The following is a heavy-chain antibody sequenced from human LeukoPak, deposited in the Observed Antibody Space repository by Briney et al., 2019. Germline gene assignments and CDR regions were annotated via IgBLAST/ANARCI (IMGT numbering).Heavy chain of an antibody. D-gene: IGHD1-26*01. V-gene: IGHV3-48*04. CDR1: GFTFNSFG. Sequence: GGSLRLSCAASGFTFNSFGMSWVRQAPGKGLEWLSYLSSSSSTIYYADSVRGRFTISRDNAKNSLYLQINSLRADDTAVYYCARSHQRVGIEDYWGQGTLVTVSS. CDR3: ARSHQRVGIEDY. J-gene: IGHJ4*02. CDR2: LSSSSSTI.